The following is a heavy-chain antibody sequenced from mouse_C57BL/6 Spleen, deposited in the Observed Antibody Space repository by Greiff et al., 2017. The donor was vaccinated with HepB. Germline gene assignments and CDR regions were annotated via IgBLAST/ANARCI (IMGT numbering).Heavy chain of an antibody. V-gene: IGHV1-82*01. CDR1: GYAFSSSW. CDR3: ARYYGSSSYFDY. J-gene: IGHJ2*01. CDR2: IYPGDGDT. Sequence: VKLMESGPELVKPGASVKISCKASGYAFSSSWMNWVKQRPGKGLEWIGRIYPGDGDTNYNGKFKGKATLTADKSSSTAYMQLSSLTSEDSAVYFCARYYGSSSYFDYWGQGTTLTVSS. D-gene: IGHD1-1*01.